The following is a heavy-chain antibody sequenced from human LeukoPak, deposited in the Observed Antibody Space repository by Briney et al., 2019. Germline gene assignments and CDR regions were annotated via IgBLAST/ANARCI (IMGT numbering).Heavy chain of an antibody. CDR1: GGTFSSYA. D-gene: IGHD1-1*01. Sequence: SVKVACKASGGTFSSYAIRWVRQAPGQGLEWMGGIIPIFGTANYAQKFQGRVTITADESTSTAYMELSSLRSEDTAVYYCARRNEIGFDYWGQGTLVTVSS. CDR3: ARRNEIGFDY. CDR2: IIPIFGTA. J-gene: IGHJ4*02. V-gene: IGHV1-69*13.